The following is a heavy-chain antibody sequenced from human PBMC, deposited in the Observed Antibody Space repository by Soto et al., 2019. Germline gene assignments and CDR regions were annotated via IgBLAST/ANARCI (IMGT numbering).Heavy chain of an antibody. V-gene: IGHV3-33*01. CDR3: VRGAYRRSHWGIDQ. CDR2: IWFDGINK. D-gene: IGHD6-13*01. CDR1: GFTLSNYG. J-gene: IGHJ4*02. Sequence: GGSLRPSCGASGFTLSNYGIHWVRQGPGKGLDWVAVIWFDGINKYYADSVKGRFTISRDNSENMLYLKINSLRAEEKAIYYCVRGAYRRSHWGIDQWGQGTLVTVSS.